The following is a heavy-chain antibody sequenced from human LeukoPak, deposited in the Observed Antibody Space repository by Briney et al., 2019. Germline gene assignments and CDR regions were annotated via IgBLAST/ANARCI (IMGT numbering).Heavy chain of an antibody. J-gene: IGHJ4*02. Sequence: SVKVSCKASGGTFSSYAISWVRQAPGQGLEWMGGIIPIFVTANYAQKFQGRVTITEDKSTSTAYMELSSLRSEDTAVYYCVVGARKGGYYFDYWGQGTLVTVSS. CDR2: IIPIFVTA. CDR3: VVGARKGGYYFDY. D-gene: IGHD1-26*01. V-gene: IGHV1-69*06. CDR1: GGTFSSYA.